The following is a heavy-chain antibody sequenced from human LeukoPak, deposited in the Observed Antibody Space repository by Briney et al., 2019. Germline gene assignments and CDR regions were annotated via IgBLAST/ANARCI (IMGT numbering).Heavy chain of an antibody. CDR1: GFTFDDYA. V-gene: IGHV3-9*03. D-gene: IGHD6-19*01. Sequence: PGRSLRLSCAASGFTFDDYAMHWVRQAPGKGLEWVSGISWNSGSIGYADSVKGRFTISRDNAKNSLYLQMNSLRAEDMALYYCAKDVGSSGWYHFDYWGQGTLVTVSS. CDR2: ISWNSGSI. J-gene: IGHJ4*02. CDR3: AKDVGSSGWYHFDY.